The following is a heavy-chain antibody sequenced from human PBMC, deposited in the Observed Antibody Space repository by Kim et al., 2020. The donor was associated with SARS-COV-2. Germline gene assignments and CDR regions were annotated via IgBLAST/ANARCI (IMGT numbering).Heavy chain of an antibody. D-gene: IGHD6-19*01. CDR1: GASISSGNYY. Sequence: SETLSLTCTVSGASISSGNYYWGWIRRPPGKELEWIGSFYYGGSTYYNPSLKSRVAMSVDTSKKQFFLKMKSVTAADTGLYYCARFPAPYNSGTFETHWGQGTLVTVSS. J-gene: IGHJ4*02. CDR2: FYYGGST. V-gene: IGHV4-39*01. CDR3: ARFPAPYNSGTFETH.